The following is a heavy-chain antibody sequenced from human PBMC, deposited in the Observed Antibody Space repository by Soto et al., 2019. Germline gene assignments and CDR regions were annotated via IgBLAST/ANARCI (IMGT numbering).Heavy chain of an antibody. V-gene: IGHV1-69*01. CDR2: IIPIFGTA. D-gene: IGHD5-18*01. Sequence: QVQLVQSGAEVQKPGSSVKVSCKASGGTFSSYAISWVRQAPGQGLEWMGGIIPIFGTANYAQKFQGRVTITADESTSPAYMELSSLRSEDTAVYYCARHTAMDSAVYYYGMDVWGQGTTVTVSS. J-gene: IGHJ6*02. CDR1: GGTFSSYA. CDR3: ARHTAMDSAVYYYGMDV.